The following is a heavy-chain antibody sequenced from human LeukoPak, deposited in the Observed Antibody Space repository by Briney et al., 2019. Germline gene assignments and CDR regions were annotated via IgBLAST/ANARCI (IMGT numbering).Heavy chain of an antibody. D-gene: IGHD6-19*01. Sequence: GGSLRLSCAASGFTFSSYGMNWVRQAPGKGLEGVAVISYDGSNKYYADSVKGRFTISRDNSKNTLYLQMNSLRAEDTAVYYCAKDLGAVAGTRGDHWGQGTLVTVS. V-gene: IGHV3-30*18. CDR1: GFTFSSYG. CDR2: ISYDGSNK. J-gene: IGHJ4*02. CDR3: AKDLGAVAGTRGDH.